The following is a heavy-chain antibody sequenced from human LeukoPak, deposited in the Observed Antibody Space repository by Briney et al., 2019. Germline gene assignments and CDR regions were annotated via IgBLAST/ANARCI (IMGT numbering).Heavy chain of an antibody. J-gene: IGHJ4*02. CDR1: GFPFSSFA. V-gene: IGHV3-23*01. CDR3: AKLSPRGSEVVVITSFDY. Sequence: GGSLRLSCAASGFPFSSFAMSWVGQAPGKGLEWVSAISGSGGRTYYANPVKGRLTISKENSKNTLYFQIKSLRAEHTAVYYFAKLSPRGSEVVVITSFDYWGQGTLVTVSS. D-gene: IGHD3-22*01. CDR2: ISGSGGRT.